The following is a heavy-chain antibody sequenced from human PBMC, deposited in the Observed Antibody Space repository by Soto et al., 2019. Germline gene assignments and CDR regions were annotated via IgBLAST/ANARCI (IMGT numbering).Heavy chain of an antibody. CDR3: ARVGIVGLTVTTDYYYGMDG. CDR1: GGTFSSYA. Sequence: VKVSCKASGGTFSSYAISWVRQAPGQGLEWMGGIIPIFGTANYAQKFQGRVTITADESTSTAYMELSSLRSEDTAVYYCARVGIVGLTVTTDYYYGMDGWGQGTTVTVSS. CDR2: IIPIFGTA. V-gene: IGHV1-69*13. D-gene: IGHD1-20*01. J-gene: IGHJ6*02.